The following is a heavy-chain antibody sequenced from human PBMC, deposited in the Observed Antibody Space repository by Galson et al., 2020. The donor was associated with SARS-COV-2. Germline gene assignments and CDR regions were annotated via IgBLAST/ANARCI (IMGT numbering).Heavy chain of an antibody. J-gene: IGHJ6*03. CDR2: FDPEDGET. V-gene: IGHV1-24*01. Sequence: ASVKVSCKVSGYTLTELSMHWVRQAPGKGLEWMGGFDPEDGETIYAQKFQGRVTMTEDTSTDTAYMELSSLRSEDTAVYYCATVTARPYYYYYYMDGWGKGTTVTVSS. CDR1: GYTLTELS. D-gene: IGHD6-6*01. CDR3: ATVTARPYYYYYYMDG.